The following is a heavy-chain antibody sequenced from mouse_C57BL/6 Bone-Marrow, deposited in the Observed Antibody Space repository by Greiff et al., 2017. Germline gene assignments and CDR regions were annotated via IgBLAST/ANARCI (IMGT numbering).Heavy chain of an antibody. V-gene: IGHV5-9*01. J-gene: IGHJ1*03. CDR3: SRQVTTVLATKYFDV. D-gene: IGHD1-1*01. CDR1: GFTFSSYT. CDR2: ISGGGGNT. Sequence: EVQLQEPGGGLVKPGGSLKLSCAASGFTFSSYTMSWVRQTPEKRLQWVAAISGGGGNTYYPDSVKGRFTISRDNDKNILYLQMSSLRSEDTALYFCSRQVTTVLATKYFDVWGTGTTVTVSS.